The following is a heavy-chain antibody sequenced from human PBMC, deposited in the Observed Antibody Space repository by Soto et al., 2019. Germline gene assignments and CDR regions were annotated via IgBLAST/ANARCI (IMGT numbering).Heavy chain of an antibody. CDR1: GFTFSSYA. J-gene: IGHJ3*02. Sequence: LRLSCAASGFTFSSYAMHWVRQAPGKGLEWVAVISYDGSNKYYADSVEGRFTISRDNSKNTLYLQMNSLRAEDTAVYYCARASGDSSGWYATAAFDIWGQGTMVTVSS. D-gene: IGHD6-19*01. CDR2: ISYDGSNK. CDR3: ARASGDSSGWYATAAFDI. V-gene: IGHV3-30-3*01.